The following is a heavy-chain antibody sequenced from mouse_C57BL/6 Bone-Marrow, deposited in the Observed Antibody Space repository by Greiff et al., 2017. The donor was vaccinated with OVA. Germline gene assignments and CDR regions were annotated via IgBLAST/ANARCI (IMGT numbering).Heavy chain of an antibody. CDR1: GFTFSSYA. V-gene: IGHV5-4*03. CDR3: ARVYYSNLAWFAY. CDR2: ISDGGSYT. J-gene: IGHJ3*01. D-gene: IGHD2-5*01. Sequence: EVKLVESGGGLVKPGGSLKLSCAASGFTFSSYAMSWVRQTPEKRLEWVATISDGGSYTYYPDNVKGRFTISRDNAKNNLYLQMSHLKSEDTAMYYCARVYYSNLAWFAYWGQGTLVTVSA.